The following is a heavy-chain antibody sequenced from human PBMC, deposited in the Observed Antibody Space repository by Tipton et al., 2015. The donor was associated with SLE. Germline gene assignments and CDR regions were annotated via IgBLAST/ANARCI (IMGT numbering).Heavy chain of an antibody. V-gene: IGHV4-30-2*01. D-gene: IGHD3-10*01. CDR1: GGSISSGGYS. CDR2: IYHSGST. CDR3: ARAEYSFDY. Sequence: LRLSCTVSGGSISSGGYSWSWIRQPPGKGLEWIGYIYHSGSTYYNPSLKSRVTISVDTSKNQFSLKLSSVTAADTAVYYCARAEYSFDYWGQGALVTVSS. J-gene: IGHJ4*02.